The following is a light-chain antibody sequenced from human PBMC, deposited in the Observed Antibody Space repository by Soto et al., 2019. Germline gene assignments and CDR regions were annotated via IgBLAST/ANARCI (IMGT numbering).Light chain of an antibody. Sequence: QSVLTQPASVSGSPGQSITLSCTGTSSDVGGYDYVSWYQQHPGKVPKLMIYDVSDRPSGISNRFSGSKSGNTASLTISGLQTEDEADYYCSSFKSGSTPYVFGTGTKVTVL. J-gene: IGLJ1*01. V-gene: IGLV2-14*01. CDR3: SSFKSGSTPYV. CDR2: DVS. CDR1: SSDVGGYDY.